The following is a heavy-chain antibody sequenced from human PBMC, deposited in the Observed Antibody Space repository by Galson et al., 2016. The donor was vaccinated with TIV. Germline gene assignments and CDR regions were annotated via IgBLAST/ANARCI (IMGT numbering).Heavy chain of an antibody. CDR1: GGTFSSYA. D-gene: IGHD5-18*01. V-gene: IGHV1-69*13. CDR2: IIPIFGMT. CDR3: ARALDTSTNTAYFYYYGLDV. J-gene: IGHJ6*02. Sequence: VKVSCKASGGTFSSYAISWVRQAPGQGLEWMGGIIPIFGMTNYAQKFQGRVTITADESTSTIYMELSNLRSADTADYFCARALDTSTNTAYFYYYGLDVWGQGTTVTVSS.